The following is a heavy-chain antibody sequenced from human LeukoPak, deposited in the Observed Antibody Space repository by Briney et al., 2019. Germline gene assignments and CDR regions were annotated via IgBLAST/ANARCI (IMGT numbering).Heavy chain of an antibody. D-gene: IGHD3-9*01. CDR1: GGTFISYA. CDR2: IIPIFGTA. J-gene: IGHJ6*02. CDR3: ARSPSYYDILTGYSPEARYYYYGMDV. V-gene: IGHV1-69*01. Sequence: SVKVSCKASGGTFISYAISWVRQAPGQGLEWMGGIIPIFGTANYAQKLQGRVTITADESTSTAYMELSSLRSEDTAVYYCARSPSYYDILTGYSPEARYYYYGMDVWGQGTTVTVSS.